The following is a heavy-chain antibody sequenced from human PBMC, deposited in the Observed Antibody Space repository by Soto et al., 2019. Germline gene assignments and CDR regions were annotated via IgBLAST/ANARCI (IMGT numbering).Heavy chain of an antibody. D-gene: IGHD3-22*01. CDR1: GFTFSSYG. J-gene: IGHJ4*02. Sequence: GGSLRLSCAASGFTFSSYGMHWVRQAPGKGLDWVAVIWYDGNNKYYADSVKGRFTISRDNSKNTLYLQMSSLRAEDTAVYYCARDGPFDTSGLYVDYWGQGTLVTVSS. V-gene: IGHV3-33*01. CDR2: IWYDGNNK. CDR3: ARDGPFDTSGLYVDY.